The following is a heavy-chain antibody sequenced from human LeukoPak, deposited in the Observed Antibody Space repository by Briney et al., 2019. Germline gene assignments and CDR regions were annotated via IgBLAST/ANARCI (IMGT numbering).Heavy chain of an antibody. Sequence: GGSLRLSCAASGFAFSSFAMSWVRQAPGKGLEWVSAISNSGDSTYYADSVTGRFTISRDNSKFTLYLQMNSLRAEDTAVYYCAKFWGGLDYWGQGTLVTVSS. V-gene: IGHV3-23*01. J-gene: IGHJ4*02. CDR3: AKFWGGLDY. CDR1: GFAFSSFA. CDR2: ISNSGDST. D-gene: IGHD3-16*01.